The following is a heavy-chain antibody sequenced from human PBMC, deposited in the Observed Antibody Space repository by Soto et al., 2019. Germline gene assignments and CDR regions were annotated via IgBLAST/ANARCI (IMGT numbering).Heavy chain of an antibody. Sequence: QVQLVQSGPEVKKPGSSVKVSCKASGGSFRSDVFSWVRQAPGQGLEWMGRIIPIFGAANYAQTFQDRVTITADEASSTVYMELSSLTSDDTAVYYCARDPGQDCSTTSCYHRGWFDPWGQGTLVTVSS. CDR1: GGSFRSDV. CDR2: IIPIFGAA. J-gene: IGHJ5*02. CDR3: ARDPGQDCSTTSCYHRGWFDP. V-gene: IGHV1-69*18. D-gene: IGHD2-2*01.